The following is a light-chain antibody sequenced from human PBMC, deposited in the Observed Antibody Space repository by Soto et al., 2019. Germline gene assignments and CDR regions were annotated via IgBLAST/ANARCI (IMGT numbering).Light chain of an antibody. V-gene: IGKV1-39*01. Sequence: DIPMTQSPSSLSASVGDRVTITCRASQGISTYLNCYQQKPGKAPKLLIYAASSLQSGVPSRFSGSGSETDFTLTISSLKPEDFATYSCQQSYSTTWTFGQGTKVEIK. J-gene: IGKJ1*01. CDR2: AAS. CDR3: QQSYSTTWT. CDR1: QGISTY.